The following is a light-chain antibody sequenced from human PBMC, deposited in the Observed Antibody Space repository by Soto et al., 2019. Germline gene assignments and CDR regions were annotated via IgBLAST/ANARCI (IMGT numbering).Light chain of an antibody. J-gene: IGLJ2*01. CDR1: SGHSDYA. CDR2: VKNDGSH. V-gene: IGLV4-69*01. Sequence: QPVVTQSPSASASLGASVKLTCTLSSGHSDYAIAWHQQQPEKGPRYLMKVKNDGSHTKGDGIPDRFSGSSSGAERYLTISSLQSEDEADYYCQTWGTGIQVFGGGTKLTVL. CDR3: QTWGTGIQV.